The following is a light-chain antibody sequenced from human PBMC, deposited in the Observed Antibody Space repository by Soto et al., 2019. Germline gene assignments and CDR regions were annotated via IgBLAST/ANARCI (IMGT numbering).Light chain of an antibody. CDR1: QSVTSSY. J-gene: IGKJ4*01. CDR2: GAS. V-gene: IGKV3-20*01. CDR3: QQCGTSPLT. Sequence: EIVLTQSPGTLSLSPGERATLSCRASQSVTSSYLAWYQQRPGQAPRLLIYGASSRATGIPDRFSGSGSGTDFTLTISRLEPEDFAVYHCQQCGTSPLTFGGGTKLEIK.